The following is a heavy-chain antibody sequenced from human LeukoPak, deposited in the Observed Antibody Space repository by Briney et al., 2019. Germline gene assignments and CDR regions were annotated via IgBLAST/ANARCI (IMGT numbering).Heavy chain of an antibody. CDR2: INHSGST. Sequence: SQTLSLTCTVSGGSISSGDYYWSWIRQPPGKGLEWIGEINHSGSTNYNPSLKSRVTISVDTSKNQFSLKLSSVTAADTAVYYCARAPRYCSGGSCNDRDGYNYIGDYWGQGTLVTVSS. D-gene: IGHD2-15*01. J-gene: IGHJ4*02. V-gene: IGHV4-30-4*01. CDR3: ARAPRYCSGGSCNDRDGYNYIGDY. CDR1: GGSISSGDYY.